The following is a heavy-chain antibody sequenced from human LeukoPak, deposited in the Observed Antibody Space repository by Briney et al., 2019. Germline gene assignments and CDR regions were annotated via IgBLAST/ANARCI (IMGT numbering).Heavy chain of an antibody. CDR3: ARESTRFD. Sequence: GGSLRLSCAASGLTFTTYWMTWVRQAPGKGLEWVANIKPDGSEKYYVDSVKGRFTISRDNAKKSLYLQMNSLRAEDTAVYYCARESTRFDWGQGTLVTVSS. CDR1: GLTFTTYW. CDR2: IKPDGSEK. J-gene: IGHJ4*02. D-gene: IGHD5/OR15-5a*01. V-gene: IGHV3-7*01.